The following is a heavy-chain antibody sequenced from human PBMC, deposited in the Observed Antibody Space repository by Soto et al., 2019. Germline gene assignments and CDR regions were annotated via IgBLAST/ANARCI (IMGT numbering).Heavy chain of an antibody. J-gene: IGHJ5*02. V-gene: IGHV1-18*04. CDR1: GYTFTRFG. CDR3: ARWISGSCSEWFPX. Sequence: ASVKVSCKASGYTFTRFGISWVRQAPGQGLEWMGLISAYNGKTKYAQKIQGRVTMTTDTSTTTAYMELRSLRSYDTAVYYCARWISGSCSEWFPXWGQGTLFTVSX. D-gene: IGHD1-26*01. CDR2: ISAYNGKT.